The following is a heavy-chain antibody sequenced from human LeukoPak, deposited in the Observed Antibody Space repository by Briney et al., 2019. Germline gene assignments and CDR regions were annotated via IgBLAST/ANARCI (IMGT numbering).Heavy chain of an antibody. D-gene: IGHD3-16*01. V-gene: IGHV3-30*02. CDR1: GFTFNNFD. CDR3: AKAGGSYVYYYYMDV. CDR2: IRSDGSNK. Sequence: GGSLRLSCTVSGFTFNNFDIHWVRQAPGKGLEWVAFIRSDGSNKYYADSVAGRFTISRDNSKNTLYLQMNSLRTEDTAAYSCAKAGGSYVYYYYMDVWGKGTTVTVSS. J-gene: IGHJ6*03.